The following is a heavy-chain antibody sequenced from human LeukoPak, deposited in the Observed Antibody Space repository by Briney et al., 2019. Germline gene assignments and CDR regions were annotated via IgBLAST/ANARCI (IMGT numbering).Heavy chain of an antibody. CDR1: GYTFIGFG. CDR2: ISGYTGNT. Sequence: ASVKVSCKASGYTFIGFGFSWVRQAPGQGPEWMGWISGYTGNTNYAQRFQGRVTMTTDTSTSTAYMELRTLRSDDTAVYYCVRDLNSAARSFFDYWGPGTLVTVSS. CDR3: VRDLNSAARSFFDY. V-gene: IGHV1-18*01. D-gene: IGHD6-6*01. J-gene: IGHJ4*02.